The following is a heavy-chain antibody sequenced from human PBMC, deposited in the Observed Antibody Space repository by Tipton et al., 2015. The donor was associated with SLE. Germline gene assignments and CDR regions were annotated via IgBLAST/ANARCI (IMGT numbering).Heavy chain of an antibody. D-gene: IGHD4-11*01. Sequence: TLSLTCTVSGGSISSHYWSWIRQPPGKGLEWIGYVYYSGITNYNPSLKSRVTMSVDTSKNQFSLKLSSVTAADTAVYYCARGAVTHWYFDLWGRGTLVTVSS. J-gene: IGHJ2*01. CDR1: GGSISSHY. CDR2: VYYSGIT. V-gene: IGHV4-59*11. CDR3: ARGAVTHWYFDL.